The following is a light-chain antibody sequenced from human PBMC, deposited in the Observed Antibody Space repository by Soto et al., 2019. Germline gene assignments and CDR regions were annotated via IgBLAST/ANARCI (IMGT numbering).Light chain of an antibody. J-gene: IGKJ2*01. CDR2: LGS. V-gene: IGKV2-28*01. Sequence: DIVMTQSPLSLPVTPGEPASISCRSSQSLLHSNGYNYLDWYLQKLGQSPQLLIYLGSNRASGVPDRFSGSGSGTDFTLKISRVEAEDVGVYYCMQALQTPSYTFGQGTKLEIK. CDR3: MQALQTPSYT. CDR1: QSLLHSNGYNY.